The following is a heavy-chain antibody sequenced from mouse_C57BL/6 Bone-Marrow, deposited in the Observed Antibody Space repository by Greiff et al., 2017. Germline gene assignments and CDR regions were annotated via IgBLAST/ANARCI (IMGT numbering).Heavy chain of an antibody. Sequence: VKLMESGPGLVQPSQSLSITCTVSGFALTSYGVHWVRQSPGKGLEWLGVIWRGGSTDYNAAFMSRLSITKDNSKSQVFFKMNRLQADDTAIYYGAKNEGTTVVGDYWGQGTTLTVSS. CDR2: IWRGGST. D-gene: IGHD1-1*01. V-gene: IGHV2-5*01. CDR1: GFALTSYG. J-gene: IGHJ2*01. CDR3: AKNEGTTVVGDY.